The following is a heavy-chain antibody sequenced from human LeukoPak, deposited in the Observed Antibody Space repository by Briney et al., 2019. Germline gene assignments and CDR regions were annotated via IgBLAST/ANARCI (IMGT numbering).Heavy chain of an antibody. CDR3: ARDPLYYYDSSGQFDY. J-gene: IGHJ4*02. CDR1: GFTFSSYS. Sequence: GGSLRLSCAASGFTFSSYSMNWVRQAPGKGLEWVSSISSSGSYIYYADSVKGRFTISRDNAKNSLYLQMNSLRAEDTAVYYCARDPLYYYDSSGQFDYWGQGTLVTVSS. CDR2: ISSSGSYI. V-gene: IGHV3-21*01. D-gene: IGHD3-22*01.